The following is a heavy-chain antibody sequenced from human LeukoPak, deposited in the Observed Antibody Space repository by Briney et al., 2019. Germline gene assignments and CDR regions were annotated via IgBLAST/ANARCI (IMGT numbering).Heavy chain of an antibody. V-gene: IGHV1-2*02. CDR1: GYTFTDYY. D-gene: IGHD3-10*01. J-gene: IGHJ3*02. CDR3: ARALRNELLWFGEVHDAFDI. CDR2: INPNSGGT. Sequence: ASVKVSCKASGYTFTDYYMHWVRQAPGQGLEWMGWINPNSGGTNYAQKFQGRVTMTRDTSISTAYMELSRLRSDDTAVYYCARALRNELLWFGEVHDAFDIWGQGTMVTVSS.